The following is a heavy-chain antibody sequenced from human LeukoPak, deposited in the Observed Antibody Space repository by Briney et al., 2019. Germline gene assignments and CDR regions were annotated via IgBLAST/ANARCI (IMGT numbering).Heavy chain of an antibody. CDR2: IDGDGSGT. CDR3: ATVFDC. D-gene: IGHD4-17*01. V-gene: IGHV3-74*01. J-gene: IGHJ4*02. Sequence: PGGSLRLSCAASGLTFSNHWMHWVRHAPGKGLVWVSRIDGDGSGTSYADSVKGRFTISRDNAKNTSYPQMDSLRAEDSAVYYCATVFDCWGQGTLVTVSS. CDR1: GLTFSNHW.